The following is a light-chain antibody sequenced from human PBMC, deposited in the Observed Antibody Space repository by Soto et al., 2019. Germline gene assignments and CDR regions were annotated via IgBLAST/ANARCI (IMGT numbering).Light chain of an antibody. Sequence: QSVLTQPPSASGSPGQSVAISCTGTSSDVGGYNYVSWYQQHPGKAPKLMIYEVNKRPSGVPDRFSGSKSGNTASLTVSGLQATDEAAYFCRSYAVISHAFGTGATLT. CDR3: RSYAVISHA. CDR1: SSDVGGYNY. CDR2: EVN. J-gene: IGLJ1*01. V-gene: IGLV2-8*01.